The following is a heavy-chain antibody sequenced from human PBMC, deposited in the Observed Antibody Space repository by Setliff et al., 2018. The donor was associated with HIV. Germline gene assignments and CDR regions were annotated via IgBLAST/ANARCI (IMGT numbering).Heavy chain of an antibody. D-gene: IGHD3-22*01. Sequence: PSETLSLPCSVSGASIRGHYWSWIRHSPGKGLEWIGNLYYSWNTNYNPSFKSRVTISVDTSKYQFSLCVNSVTAADTAVYYCARSLVPSGYYYGRNAFDIWGQGTKVNVSS. V-gene: IGHV4-59*08. J-gene: IGHJ3*02. CDR2: LYYSWNT. CDR3: ARSLVPSGYYYGRNAFDI. CDR1: GASIRGHY.